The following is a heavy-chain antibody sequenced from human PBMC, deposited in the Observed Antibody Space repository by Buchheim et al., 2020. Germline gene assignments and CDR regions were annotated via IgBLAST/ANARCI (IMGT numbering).Heavy chain of an antibody. J-gene: IGHJ4*02. D-gene: IGHD2-2*01. Sequence: QVQLVQSGAEVKKPGASVKVSCKASGYTFTSYYMHWVRQAPGQGLEWMGIINPSGGSTSYAQKFQGRVTMTRDTSTSTVYMELSSLRSEDTAVYYCARDPPRGVVVVPAAIHERDDYWGQGTL. CDR3: ARDPPRGVVVVPAAIHERDDY. CDR1: GYTFTSYY. CDR2: INPSGGST. V-gene: IGHV1-46*01.